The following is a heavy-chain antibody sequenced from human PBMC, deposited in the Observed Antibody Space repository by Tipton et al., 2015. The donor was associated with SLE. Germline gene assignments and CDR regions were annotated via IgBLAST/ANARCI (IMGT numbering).Heavy chain of an antibody. V-gene: IGHV4-61*08. D-gene: IGHD5-12*01. Sequence: LSLTCTVSGGSISSGGYYWSWFRQHPGKGLGWIGDICYSGSTNYNPSLKSRVTISVDTSKNQFSLKLSSVTAADTAVYYCARVVKVATIDYWGQGTLVTVSS. CDR2: ICYSGST. CDR1: GGSISSGGYY. CDR3: ARVVKVATIDY. J-gene: IGHJ4*02.